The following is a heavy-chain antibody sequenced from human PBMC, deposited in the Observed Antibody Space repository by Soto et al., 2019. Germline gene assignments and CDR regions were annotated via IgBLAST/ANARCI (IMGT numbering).Heavy chain of an antibody. V-gene: IGHV3-21*01. CDR1: GFTFSSYS. Sequence: VQLVESGGGLVKPGGSLRLSCAASGFTFSSYSMNWVRQAPGKGLEWVSSISSSSSYIYYADSVKGRFTISRDNAKNSLYLQMNSLRAEDTAVYYCARYCSGGSCFDYWGQGTLVTVSS. J-gene: IGHJ4*02. CDR3: ARYCSGGSCFDY. CDR2: ISSSSSYI. D-gene: IGHD2-15*01.